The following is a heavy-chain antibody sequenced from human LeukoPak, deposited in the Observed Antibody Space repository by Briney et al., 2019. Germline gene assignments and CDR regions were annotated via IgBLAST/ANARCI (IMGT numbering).Heavy chain of an antibody. CDR2: INHSGST. J-gene: IGHJ4*02. CDR3: ARQRRDGYKANDY. CDR1: GGSFSGYY. V-gene: IGHV4-34*01. Sequence: SETLSLTCAVYGGSFSGYYWSWIRQPPGKVLEWIGEINHSGSTNYNPSLKSRVTISVDTSKNQFSLKLSSVTAADTAVYYCARQRRDGYKANDYWGQGTLVTVSS. D-gene: IGHD5-24*01.